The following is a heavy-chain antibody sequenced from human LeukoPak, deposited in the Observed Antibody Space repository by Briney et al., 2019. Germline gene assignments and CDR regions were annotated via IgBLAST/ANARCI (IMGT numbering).Heavy chain of an antibody. D-gene: IGHD3-22*01. CDR3: ARATLNHYYDSSGYYY. J-gene: IGHJ4*02. CDR2: INPNSGGT. V-gene: IGHV1-2*02. CDR1: GYTFTGYY. Sequence: ASVKVSCKASGYTFTGYYMHWVRQAPGQGLEWMGWINPNSGGTNYAQKFQGRVTMTRDTSISTAYMELSRLRSDDTAVYYCARATLNHYYDSSGYYYWGQGTLVTVSS.